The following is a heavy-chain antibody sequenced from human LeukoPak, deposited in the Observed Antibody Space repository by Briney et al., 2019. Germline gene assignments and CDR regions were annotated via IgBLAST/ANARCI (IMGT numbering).Heavy chain of an antibody. CDR2: IYYSGST. Sequence: SETLSLTCAVSGGSFSGYYWSWIRQSPDKGLEWIGYIYYSGSTNYNPSLQSRVTISVDTSKNQFSLKLSSVTAADTAVYYCARVAIPYDISPYYDGYMDVWGKGTTVTVSS. J-gene: IGHJ6*03. CDR1: GGSFSGYY. D-gene: IGHD3-22*01. V-gene: IGHV4-59*01. CDR3: ARVAIPYDISPYYDGYMDV.